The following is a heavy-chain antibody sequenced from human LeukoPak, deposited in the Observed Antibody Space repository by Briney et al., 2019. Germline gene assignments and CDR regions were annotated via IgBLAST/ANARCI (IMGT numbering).Heavy chain of an antibody. CDR3: ARDSVRGAPI. J-gene: IGHJ4*02. D-gene: IGHD3-10*01. CDR1: GFTFSTYG. CDR2: ISYDGSNK. V-gene: IGHV3-30*03. Sequence: GRSLRLSCAASGFTFSTYGMHWVRQAPGKGLEWVAVISYDGSNKYYADSVKGRFTISRDNSKNTLYLQMNSLRAEDTAVYYCARDSVRGAPIWGQGTLVTVSS.